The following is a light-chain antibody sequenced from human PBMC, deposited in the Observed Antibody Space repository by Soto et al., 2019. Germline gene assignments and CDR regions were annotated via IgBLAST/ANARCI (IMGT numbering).Light chain of an antibody. CDR3: QHLNSYPLT. CDR1: RGISSY. CDR2: AAS. Sequence: DIQLTQSPSFLSASVGDRVTITCRASRGISSYLAWYQQKPGKAPKLLIYAASTLQSGVPSRFSGSGSGTEFTLTISSLQPEDSATYYCQHLNSYPLTFGGGTKVEIK. J-gene: IGKJ4*01. V-gene: IGKV1-9*01.